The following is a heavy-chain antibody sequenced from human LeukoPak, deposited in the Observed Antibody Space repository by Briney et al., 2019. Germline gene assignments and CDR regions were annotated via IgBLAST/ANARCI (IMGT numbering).Heavy chain of an antibody. V-gene: IGHV3-23*01. CDR2: ISGSGGST. CDR3: AKVVRETYYYGSGSYSY. J-gene: IGHJ4*02. D-gene: IGHD3-10*01. Sequence: GGSLRLSCEASGFTFSSYAMSWVRQAPGKGLEWVSAISGSGGSTYYADSVKGRFTISRDNSKNTLYLQMNSLRAEDTAVYYCAKVVRETYYYGSGSYSYWGQGTLVTVSS. CDR1: GFTFSSYA.